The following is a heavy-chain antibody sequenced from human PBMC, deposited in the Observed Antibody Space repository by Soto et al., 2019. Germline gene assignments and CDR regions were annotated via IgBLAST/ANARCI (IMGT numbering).Heavy chain of an antibody. CDR3: ARRKERSGPNYFDV. CDR2: MNPSNGNA. D-gene: IGHD6-25*01. J-gene: IGHJ4*02. CDR1: GDTFIKYD. Sequence: ASLKVSCKASGDTFIKYDINWVRQATGQGLEWMGWMNPSNGNAGYAQNFRGRVTMTSNTSITTAYMELSGLRYEDTAVYYCARRKERSGPNYFDVWGQGTLGTVSS. V-gene: IGHV1-8*01.